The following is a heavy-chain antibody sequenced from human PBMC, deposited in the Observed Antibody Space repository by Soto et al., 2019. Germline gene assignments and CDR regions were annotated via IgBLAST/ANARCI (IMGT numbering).Heavy chain of an antibody. V-gene: IGHV3-23*01. Sequence: LACASSRVTLINNVLLWFRHSKGKGLEWVSGITGSGGDTYYADSVKGRFTISRDNSKNMAFLQMNSLRAEDTAVYYCAKNGLQNCSSVIASWGTGTLVPVSS. CDR1: RVTLINNV. CDR2: ITGSGGDT. D-gene: IGHD6-6*01. J-gene: IGHJ1*01. CDR3: AKNGLQNCSSVIAS.